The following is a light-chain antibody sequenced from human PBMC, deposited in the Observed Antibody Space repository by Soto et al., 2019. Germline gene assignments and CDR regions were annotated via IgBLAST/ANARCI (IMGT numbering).Light chain of an antibody. Sequence: DIQMTQSPSTLSASVGDRVTITCRASQSISSWLAWYQQKPGQAPKLLIYKASTLQSGVPSRFSGSGSGTEFTLAISSLQPDDSATYYCQQYNDNWTFGQGTKVE. V-gene: IGKV1-5*03. CDR2: KAS. CDR3: QQYNDNWT. CDR1: QSISSW. J-gene: IGKJ1*01.